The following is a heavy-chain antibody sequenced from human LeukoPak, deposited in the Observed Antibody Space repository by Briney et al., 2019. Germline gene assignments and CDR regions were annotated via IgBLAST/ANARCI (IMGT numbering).Heavy chain of an antibody. CDR3: ARGGYGSIYFDY. CDR2: ISSSSSYI. Sequence: TGGSLRLSCAASGFTFSSYSMNWVRQAPGKGLEWVSSISSSSSYIYYADSVKGRFTISRDNAKNSLYLQMNSLRAEDTAVYYCARGGYGSIYFDYWGQGTLVTVSS. V-gene: IGHV3-21*01. D-gene: IGHD5-18*01. CDR1: GFTFSSYS. J-gene: IGHJ4*02.